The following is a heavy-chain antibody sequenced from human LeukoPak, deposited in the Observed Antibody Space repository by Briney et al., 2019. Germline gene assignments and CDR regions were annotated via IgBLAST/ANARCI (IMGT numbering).Heavy chain of an antibody. CDR2: IHTSGST. Sequence: SETLSLTCTVSGGSSSTYYWTWIRQTPGRGLEWIGNIHTSGSTDHNPSLKSRVTMSIDTSKNQFSLRLSSVTAADTAVYYCARPGQSSWWVYFNYWGQGTLVTVSS. CDR1: GGSSSTYY. D-gene: IGHD2-15*01. CDR3: ARPGQSSWWVYFNY. V-gene: IGHV4-4*09. J-gene: IGHJ4*02.